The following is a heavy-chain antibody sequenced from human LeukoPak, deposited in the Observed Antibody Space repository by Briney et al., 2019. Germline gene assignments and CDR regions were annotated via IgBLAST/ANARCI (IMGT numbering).Heavy chain of an antibody. CDR3: ASLGCSSTSCYGESHY. J-gene: IGHJ4*02. Sequence: SETLSLTCAVYGGSFSGYYWSWIRQPPGKGLEWIGEINHSGSTNYNPSLKSRVTISVDTSKNQFSLKLSSVTAADTAVYYCASLGCSSTSCYGESHYWGQGTLVTVSS. CDR2: INHSGST. V-gene: IGHV4-34*01. D-gene: IGHD2-2*01. CDR1: GGSFSGYY.